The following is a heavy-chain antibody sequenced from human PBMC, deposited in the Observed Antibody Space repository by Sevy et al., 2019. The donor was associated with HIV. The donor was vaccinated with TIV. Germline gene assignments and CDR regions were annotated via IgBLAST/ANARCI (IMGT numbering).Heavy chain of an antibody. CDR3: ARDRLNYDILTGYYTPFDY. Sequence: ASVKVSCKASGYTFTSYGISWVRQAPGQWLEWMGWISAYNGNTNYAQKLQGRVTMTTDTSTSTAYMELRSLRSDDTAVYYCARDRLNYDILTGYYTPFDYWGQGTLVTVSS. CDR1: GYTFTSYG. CDR2: ISAYNGNT. J-gene: IGHJ4*02. D-gene: IGHD3-9*01. V-gene: IGHV1-18*01.